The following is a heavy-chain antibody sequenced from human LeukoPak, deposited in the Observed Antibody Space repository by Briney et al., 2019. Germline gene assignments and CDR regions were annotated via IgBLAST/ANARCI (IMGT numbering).Heavy chain of an antibody. J-gene: IGHJ3*02. CDR3: TRIRLTNFDAFDI. Sequence: GASVKVSCKASGFTFTSSAMQWVRQARGQRLEWIGWIVVGSGNTNYARKFQERVTITRDMSTSTAYMELSSLRSEDTAVYYCTRIRLTNFDAFDIWGQGTMVTVSS. CDR2: IVVGSGNT. D-gene: IGHD1-7*01. V-gene: IGHV1-58*02. CDR1: GFTFTSSA.